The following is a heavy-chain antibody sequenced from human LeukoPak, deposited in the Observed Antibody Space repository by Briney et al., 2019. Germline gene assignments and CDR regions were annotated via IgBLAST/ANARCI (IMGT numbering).Heavy chain of an antibody. CDR3: ARRSNSGWHDMMDV. D-gene: IGHD6-19*01. CDR1: GYTFTSCY. V-gene: IGHV1-2*06. CDR2: INPSSGDT. J-gene: IGHJ6*04. Sequence: ASVKVSCKASGYTFTSCYIHWVRQAPGQGLEWMGRINPSSGDTYFAQKFQGRVTMTRDTSISTAYMELSRLRSDDTAVYYCARRSNSGWHDMMDVWGKGTTFTVSS.